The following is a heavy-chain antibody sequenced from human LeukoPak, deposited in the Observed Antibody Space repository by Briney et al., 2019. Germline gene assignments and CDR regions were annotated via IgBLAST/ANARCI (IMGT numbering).Heavy chain of an antibody. V-gene: IGHV3-30*18. CDR1: GFTFINYG. CDR3: AKEYIQVRREILGADY. Sequence: GGSLRLSCAASGFTFINYGIHWVRQAPGKGLEWVAVISNDGSNKNYADSVKGRFTISRDNSKNTVYLEMNSLRAEDTAVYYCAKEYIQVRREILGADYWGQGTLVTVSS. J-gene: IGHJ4*02. CDR2: ISNDGSNK. D-gene: IGHD3-16*01.